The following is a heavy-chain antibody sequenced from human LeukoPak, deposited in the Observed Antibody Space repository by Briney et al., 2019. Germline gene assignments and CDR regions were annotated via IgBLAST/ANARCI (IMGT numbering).Heavy chain of an antibody. V-gene: IGHV3-30*02. CDR3: AKDLVGYCSGGSCARGIDY. Sequence: GGSLRLSCAASGFTFSSYGMHWVRQAPGKGLERVAFIRYDGSNKYYADSVKGRFTISRDNSKNTLYLQMNSLRAEDTAVYYCAKDLVGYCSGGSCARGIDYWGQGTLVTVSS. D-gene: IGHD2-15*01. J-gene: IGHJ4*02. CDR2: IRYDGSNK. CDR1: GFTFSSYG.